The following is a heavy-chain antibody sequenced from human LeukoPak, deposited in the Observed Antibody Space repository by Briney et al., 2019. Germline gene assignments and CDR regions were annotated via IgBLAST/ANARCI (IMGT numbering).Heavy chain of an antibody. D-gene: IGHD3/OR15-3a*01. CDR3: ATELGLAFNYFDY. J-gene: IGHJ4*02. V-gene: IGHV4-59*08. CDR1: GGFISSYY. Sequence: SETLSLTCTVSGGFISSYYWSWLRQPPGKGLEWIGFIYYSGSTHYKSSLKSRVTISVDTSKNQFSLRLSSVTAADTAVYYCATELGLAFNYFDYWGQGTLVTVSS. CDR2: IYYSGST.